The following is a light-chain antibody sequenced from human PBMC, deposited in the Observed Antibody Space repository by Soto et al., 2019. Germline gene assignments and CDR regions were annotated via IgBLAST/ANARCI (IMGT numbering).Light chain of an antibody. Sequence: DIQMTQSPSTLSASVGDRVTITCRASHSISSWLAWYQQKPGKAPKLLIYDASSLESGVPSRFSGSGSVTEFTLTISSLQPDHFATYYCQQYNSYWTFGQGTKVEIK. J-gene: IGKJ1*01. CDR3: QQYNSYWT. CDR1: HSISSW. V-gene: IGKV1-5*01. CDR2: DAS.